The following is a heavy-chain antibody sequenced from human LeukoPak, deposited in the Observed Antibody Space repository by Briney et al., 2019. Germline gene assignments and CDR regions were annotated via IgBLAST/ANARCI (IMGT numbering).Heavy chain of an antibody. CDR2: MNPNSGNT. J-gene: IGHJ4*02. CDR3: ARAVRGVIAPFPYYFDY. D-gene: IGHD3-10*02. CDR1: GYTFTSYD. Sequence: ASVKVSCKASGYTFTSYDISWVRQATGQGLEWMGRMNPNSGNTDYAQKFQGRVTMTRNTSISTAYMELSSLRSEDTAVYYCARAVRGVIAPFPYYFDYWGQGTLVTVSS. V-gene: IGHV1-8*01.